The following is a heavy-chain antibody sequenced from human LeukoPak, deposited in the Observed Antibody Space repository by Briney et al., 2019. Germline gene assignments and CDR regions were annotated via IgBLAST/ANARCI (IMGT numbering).Heavy chain of an antibody. CDR3: ARNPSYDILTGYSDHYGMDV. CDR2: IYYSGSA. D-gene: IGHD3-9*01. Sequence: PSETLSLTCTVSGGSISSYYWSWIRQPPGKGLEWIGYIYYSGSANYNPSLKSRVIMSVDTSKNQFSLKLSSVTAADTAVYYCARNPSYDILTGYSDHYGMDVWGQGTTVTVSS. J-gene: IGHJ6*02. CDR1: GGSISSYY. V-gene: IGHV4-59*01.